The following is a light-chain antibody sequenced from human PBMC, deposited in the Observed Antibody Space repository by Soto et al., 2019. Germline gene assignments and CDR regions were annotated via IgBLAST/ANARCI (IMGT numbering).Light chain of an antibody. Sequence: DIRMTQSPSSLSASVGDRVTITCRASQGISNYLAWYQQKPGKVPKLLIYAASTLQSGVPSRFSGSGSGTDFTLNISSLQPEDVETYYCQKYNSAPWTFGQGTKVEIK. CDR1: QGISNY. V-gene: IGKV1-27*01. CDR2: AAS. J-gene: IGKJ1*01. CDR3: QKYNSAPWT.